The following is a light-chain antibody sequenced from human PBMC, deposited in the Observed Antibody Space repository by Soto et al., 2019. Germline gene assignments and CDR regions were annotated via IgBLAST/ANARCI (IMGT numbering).Light chain of an antibody. CDR3: QQYGTSPPCT. CDR2: GAS. CDR1: QSVSSSY. V-gene: IGKV3-20*01. Sequence: DIVLTQSPGTLSLSPGERATLSCRASQSVSSSYLAWYQQKPGQAPRLLIYGASSRATGIPDRFSGSGSGTAFTLTISRLEPEDFALYYCQQYGTSPPCTFGPGTKVDIK. J-gene: IGKJ3*01.